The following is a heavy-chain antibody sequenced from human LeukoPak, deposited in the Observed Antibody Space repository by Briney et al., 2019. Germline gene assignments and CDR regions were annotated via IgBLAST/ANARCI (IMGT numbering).Heavy chain of an antibody. D-gene: IGHD3-10*01. CDR2: ISGSGGST. V-gene: IGHV3-23*01. CDR3: AKDPWGGSGNYFDY. Sequence: PGGSLRLSCAASGFTFSSYAMTWVRQAPGKGLEWVSAISGSGGSTYYADSVKGRFTISRDNSKHTLYLQMNGLRAEDTAVYYCAKDPWGGSGNYFDYWGQGTLVTVSS. CDR1: GFTFSSYA. J-gene: IGHJ4*02.